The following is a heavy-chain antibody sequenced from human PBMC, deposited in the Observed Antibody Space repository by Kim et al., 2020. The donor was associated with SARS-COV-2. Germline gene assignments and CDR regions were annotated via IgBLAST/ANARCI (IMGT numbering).Heavy chain of an antibody. CDR2: IYSGGST. Sequence: GGSLRLSCAASGFTVSSNYMSWVRQAPGKGLEWVSVIYSGGSTYYADSVKGRFTISRDNSKNTLYLQMNSLRAEDTAVYYCARDGASYPYYYYGMDVWGQGTTVTVSS. J-gene: IGHJ6*02. V-gene: IGHV3-66*01. D-gene: IGHD1-26*01. CDR1: GFTVSSNY. CDR3: ARDGASYPYYYYGMDV.